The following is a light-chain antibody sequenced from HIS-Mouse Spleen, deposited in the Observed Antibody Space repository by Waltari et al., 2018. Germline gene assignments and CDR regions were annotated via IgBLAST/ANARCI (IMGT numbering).Light chain of an antibody. J-gene: IGLJ1*01. CDR3: QAWDSSTAV. CDR2: QDS. V-gene: IGLV3-1*01. CDR1: KLGDKY. Sequence: SYELTQPPSVSFPPGQPASIPCSGVKLGDKYSCWYQQKPGQSPVLVIYQDSKRPSGIPERFSGSNSGNTATLTISGTQAMDEADYYCQAWDSSTAVFGTGTKVTVL.